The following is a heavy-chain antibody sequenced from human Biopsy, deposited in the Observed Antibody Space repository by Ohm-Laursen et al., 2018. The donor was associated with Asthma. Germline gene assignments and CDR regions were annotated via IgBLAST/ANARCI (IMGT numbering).Heavy chain of an antibody. CDR3: ARDREYSSGWYQPLFDY. Sequence: SLRLSCAASGFTFSTFGMHWVRQAPGKGLEWVALTSYDGSKTYYADSVTGRFTISRDNSKNTLYLHMNSLRSEDTAVYYCARDREYSSGWYQPLFDYWGQGTLVTVSS. V-gene: IGHV3-30*03. CDR2: TSYDGSKT. CDR1: GFTFSTFG. D-gene: IGHD6-19*01. J-gene: IGHJ4*02.